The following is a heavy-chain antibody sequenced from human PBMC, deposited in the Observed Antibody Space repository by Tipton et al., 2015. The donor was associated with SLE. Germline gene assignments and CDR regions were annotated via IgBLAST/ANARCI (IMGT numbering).Heavy chain of an antibody. Sequence: PGLVKPSQTLSLTCAISGDSVSSNSAAWRWIRQSPSRGLEWLGRTYYRSKWGNDYAVSVKSRITVNPDTAQNQFSLQLSSVTPEDTAVYFCARAGGGKRAFDVWGQWTVVTVSS. V-gene: IGHV6-1*01. D-gene: IGHD1-14*01. CDR2: TYYRSKWGN. CDR1: GDSVSSNSAA. CDR3: ARAGGGKRAFDV. J-gene: IGHJ3*01.